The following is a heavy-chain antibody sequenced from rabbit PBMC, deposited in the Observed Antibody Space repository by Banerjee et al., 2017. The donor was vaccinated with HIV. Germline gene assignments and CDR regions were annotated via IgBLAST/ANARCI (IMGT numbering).Heavy chain of an antibody. CDR2: IYAGNSDRT. CDR1: GFSFSGNDY. D-gene: IGHD8-1*01. Sequence: QSLEESGGDLVKPGASLTLTCTASGFSFSGNDYMCWVRQAPGKGLEWIACIYAGNSDRTYYANWAKGRFTISKTSSTTVTLQMTSLTAADTAIYFCTKWPDAATSSLYLWGQGTLVTDS. CDR3: TKWPDAATSSLYL. V-gene: IGHV1S40*01. J-gene: IGHJ4*01.